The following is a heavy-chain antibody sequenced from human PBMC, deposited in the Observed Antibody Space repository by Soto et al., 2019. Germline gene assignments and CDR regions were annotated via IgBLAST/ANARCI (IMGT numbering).Heavy chain of an antibody. CDR2: INPNSGAT. D-gene: IGHD6-6*01. Sequence: ASVKVSCKASGYTFTGYFMHWVRQAPGQGLEWMGWINPNSGATKYAQKFQGRVTLSRDTSIRTAYMELSGLRSDDTAVYYCARGGGTILVPLPWGQGTLVTVSS. J-gene: IGHJ5*02. CDR3: ARGGGTILVPLP. V-gene: IGHV1-2*02. CDR1: GYTFTGYF.